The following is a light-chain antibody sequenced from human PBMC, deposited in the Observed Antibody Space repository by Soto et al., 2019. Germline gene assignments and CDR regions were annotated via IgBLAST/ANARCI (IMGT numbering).Light chain of an antibody. CDR2: DAS. CDR1: QYISTW. J-gene: IGKJ3*01. V-gene: IGKV1-5*01. CDR3: QYHDDH. Sequence: DIQMTQSPSTLSASVGDRVTLTCRASQYISTWLVWYQQKPGKAPKLLIHDASSLQSGVPSRFSGRGSGTEFTLTITSLQPDDFATYYCQYHDDHFGPGTKVDIK.